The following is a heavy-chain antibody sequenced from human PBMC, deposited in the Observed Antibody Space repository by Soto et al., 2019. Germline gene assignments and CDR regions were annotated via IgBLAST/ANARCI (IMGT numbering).Heavy chain of an antibody. J-gene: IGHJ5*02. CDR1: GFIGSTYH. CDR2: IYSGGGI. D-gene: IGHD6-19*01. CDR3: ARDRALSGGSGRLGGWFDP. V-gene: IGHV3-53*01. Sequence: EVQLVESGGGLVQPGGSLRLSCAGSGFIGSTYHMSWVRQTPGKGLEWVSGIYSGGGIYYSDSVRGRFTISIDDSKNTLYLQMNSLRVEDTAVYYCARDRALSGGSGRLGGWFDPWGQGTLVTVSS.